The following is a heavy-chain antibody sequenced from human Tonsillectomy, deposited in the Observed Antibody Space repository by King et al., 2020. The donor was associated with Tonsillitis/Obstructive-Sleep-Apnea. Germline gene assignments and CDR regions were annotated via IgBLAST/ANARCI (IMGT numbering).Heavy chain of an antibody. CDR1: GFSFSDYA. V-gene: IGHV3-30*04. Sequence: VQLVESGGGVVQPGRSLRLSCAASGFSFSDYAMHWVRQAPGKGLEWVAVISYDGSNKYYADSVKGRFTISRDTSKNTLYLQMNSLKAEDTAVYYCAREGGRAAGNEGRYGGEGTLVIVSS. CDR2: ISYDGSNK. J-gene: IGHJ4*02. CDR3: AREGGRAAGNEGRY. D-gene: IGHD6-19*01.